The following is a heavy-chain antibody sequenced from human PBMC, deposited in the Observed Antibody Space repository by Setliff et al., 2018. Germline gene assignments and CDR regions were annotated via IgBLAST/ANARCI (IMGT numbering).Heavy chain of an antibody. CDR1: GGTFSDYY. V-gene: IGHV4-34*01. J-gene: IGHJ6*03. CDR2: INHSGIT. CDR3: ARMSGFQYIDV. Sequence: SETLSLTCTAYGGTFSDYYWTWIRQPPGKGLEWIGEINHSGITNYNPSLKSRVTISVDTSKNQFSLSLTSVTAEDTAVYYCARMSGFQYIDVWDKGTTVTVSS. D-gene: IGHD3-3*01.